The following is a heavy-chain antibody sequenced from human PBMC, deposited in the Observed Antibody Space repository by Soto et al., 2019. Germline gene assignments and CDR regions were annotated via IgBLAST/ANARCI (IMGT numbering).Heavy chain of an antibody. Sequence: QVQLVQSGAEVKKPGSSVKVSCKASGGTFSSYAISWVRQAPGQGLEWMGGIIPIFGTANYAQKFQGRVTITADTCMXTAYMELSSLRSEDTAVYYCARTAEQLAAYNWFVPWGQGTLVTVSS. CDR2: IIPIFGTA. J-gene: IGHJ5*02. D-gene: IGHD6-13*01. CDR3: ARTAEQLAAYNWFVP. V-gene: IGHV1-69*14. CDR1: GGTFSSYA.